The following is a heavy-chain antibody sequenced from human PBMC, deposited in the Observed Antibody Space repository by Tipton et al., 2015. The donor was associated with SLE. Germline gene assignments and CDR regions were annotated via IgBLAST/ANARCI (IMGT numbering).Heavy chain of an antibody. Sequence: GLVKPSETLSLTCTVSGGPLTGDYWTWIRQPPWKGLEYIGYVSYSEVTNSNPSLQSRVTMSIDASKKQVSLRLSSVTAADTAVYYCASSPGVTLFRVVTYFDLWGQGILVTVSS. CDR1: GGPLTGDY. CDR2: VSYSEVT. D-gene: IGHD3-3*01. J-gene: IGHJ4*02. V-gene: IGHV4-59*13. CDR3: ASSPGVTLFRVVTYFDL.